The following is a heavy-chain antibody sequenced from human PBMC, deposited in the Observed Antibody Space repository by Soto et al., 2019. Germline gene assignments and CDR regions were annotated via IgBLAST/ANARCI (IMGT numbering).Heavy chain of an antibody. V-gene: IGHV4-31*03. CDR3: ARDNYGGRLDF. Sequence: SETLSLTCTVSGGSILNGGHYWTWIRQHPGKGLEWIGRIFFSGNTHYNPALKSRLTFSLDTAKNQFPLKLTSVTAADTAIYCCARDNYGGRLDFWGLGTLVTVSS. D-gene: IGHD4-17*01. J-gene: IGHJ4*02. CDR2: IFFSGNT. CDR1: GGSILNGGHY.